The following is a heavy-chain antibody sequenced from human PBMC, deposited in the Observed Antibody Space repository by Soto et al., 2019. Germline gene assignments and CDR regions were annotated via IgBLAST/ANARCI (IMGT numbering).Heavy chain of an antibody. D-gene: IGHD3-3*01. J-gene: IGHJ5*02. Sequence: SVTKSVTCAVDGGNFIGYYWSWISKPTGKGLEWIGEINHSGSTNYNPSLKSRVTISVDTSKNQFSLKLSSVTAADTAVYYCARDGAVRFWASWWFDPWGQGTLVTVSS. CDR2: INHSGST. CDR1: GGNFIGYY. V-gene: IGHV4-34*01. CDR3: ARDGAVRFWASWWFDP.